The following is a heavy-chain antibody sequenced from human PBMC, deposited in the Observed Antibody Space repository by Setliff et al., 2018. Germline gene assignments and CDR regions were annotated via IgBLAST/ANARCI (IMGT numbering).Heavy chain of an antibody. Sequence: SCKASGYTFTSYDINWVRQATGQGLEWMGWMNPNSGNTGYAQKFQGRVTMTRNTSISTAYMELSSLRSEDTAVYYCATLIKYSSSWPHDAFDIWGQGTMVTVSS. D-gene: IGHD6-13*01. CDR1: GYTFTSYD. V-gene: IGHV1-8*01. CDR2: MNPNSGNT. CDR3: ATLIKYSSSWPHDAFDI. J-gene: IGHJ3*02.